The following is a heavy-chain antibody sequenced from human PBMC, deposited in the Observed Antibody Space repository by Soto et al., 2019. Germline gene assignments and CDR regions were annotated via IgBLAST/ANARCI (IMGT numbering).Heavy chain of an antibody. J-gene: IGHJ4*02. CDR1: GDSINNRSYY. CDR2: IYYSGST. CDR3: ARQRTSVVTQAYFDS. D-gene: IGHD2-21*02. Sequence: SETLSLTCTVTGDSINNRSYYWGWIRQPPGKGLEWIGSIYYSGSTYNNPSLKSRVSMSVDTSKNQFSLKLRSVTAADTALYYCARQRTSVVTQAYFDSWGQGSLATVSS. V-gene: IGHV4-39*01.